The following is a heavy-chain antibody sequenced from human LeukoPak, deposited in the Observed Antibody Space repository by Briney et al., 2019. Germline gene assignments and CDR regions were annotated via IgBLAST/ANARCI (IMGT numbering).Heavy chain of an antibody. CDR3: TSQTSGYYYYYGMDV. J-gene: IGHJ6*02. D-gene: IGHD3-10*01. CDR2: IYYSGST. V-gene: IGHV4-59*12. Sequence: SETLSLTCTVSGGSISSYYWSWIRQPPGKGLEWIGYIYYSGSTNYNPSLKSRVTISVDTSKNHFSLRLSSVTAADTAVYYCTSQTSGYYYYYGMDVWGQGTTVTVSS. CDR1: GGSISSYY.